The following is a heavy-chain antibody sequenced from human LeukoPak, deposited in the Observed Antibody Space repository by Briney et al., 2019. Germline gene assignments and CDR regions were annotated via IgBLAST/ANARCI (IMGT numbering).Heavy chain of an antibody. Sequence: PGGSLRLSCAASGFTFNRYGMHWVRQAPGKGLEWVAYIGHDGSNKYYADSVKGRFTISRDSSKNTLYLQMNSLRAEDTAVYYCARDVRIVYYDRSPAYWGQGTLVTVSS. V-gene: IGHV3-30*02. J-gene: IGHJ4*02. CDR2: IGHDGSNK. D-gene: IGHD3-22*01. CDR3: ARDVRIVYYDRSPAY. CDR1: GFTFNRYG.